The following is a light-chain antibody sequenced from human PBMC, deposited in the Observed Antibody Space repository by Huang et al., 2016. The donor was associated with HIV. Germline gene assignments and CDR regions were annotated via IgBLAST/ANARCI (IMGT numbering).Light chain of an antibody. J-gene: IGKJ2*01. CDR1: QSIGNS. V-gene: IGKV6-21*02. Sequence: ELVLTQSPDFQSVTPKEKVTISCRASQSIGNSLHWYQQKPNQSPKLLIKYGSQAISGVPSRFGGSGSGTEFTLIISSLETEDIATYYCHQSSRLPVTFGQGTKLEIK. CDR2: YGS. CDR3: HQSSRLPVT.